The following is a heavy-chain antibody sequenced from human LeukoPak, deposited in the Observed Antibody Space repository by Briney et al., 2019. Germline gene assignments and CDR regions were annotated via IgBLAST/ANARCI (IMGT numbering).Heavy chain of an antibody. CDR2: INHSGSN. J-gene: IGHJ4*02. CDR1: GGSFSGYY. CDR3: ARGRFDYDILTGYHYYFDY. V-gene: IGHV4-34*01. D-gene: IGHD3-9*01. Sequence: SETLSLTCAVYGGSFSGYYWSWIRQPPGKGLEWIGEINHSGSNNYNPSLKSRVTISVDTSKNQFSLKLSSVTAADTAVYYCARGRFDYDILTGYHYYFDYWGQGTLVTVSS.